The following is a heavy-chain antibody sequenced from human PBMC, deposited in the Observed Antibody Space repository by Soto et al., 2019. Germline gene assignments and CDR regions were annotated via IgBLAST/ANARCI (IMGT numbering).Heavy chain of an antibody. CDR3: ARGQWFGESFFDY. CDR2: ISYDGSNK. J-gene: IGHJ4*02. V-gene: IGHV3-30-3*01. Sequence: LRLSCAASGFTFSSYAMHWVRQAPGKGLEWVAVISYDGSNKYYADSVKGRFTISRDNSKNTLYLQMNSLRAEDTAVYYCARGQWFGESFFDYWGQGTLVTVSS. CDR1: GFTFSSYA. D-gene: IGHD3-10*01.